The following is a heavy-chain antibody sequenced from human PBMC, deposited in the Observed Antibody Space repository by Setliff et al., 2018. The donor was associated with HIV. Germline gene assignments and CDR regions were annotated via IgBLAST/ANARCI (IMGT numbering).Heavy chain of an antibody. Sequence: PGGSLRLSCAASGFTFSRYGMHWVRQAPGKGLEWVAFISYDGSKKYDADFVKGRFTISRDNSKNTLYLQMNSLRTDDTAVYFCAREWAGYPLNWFDPWGQGTLVTVSS. D-gene: IGHD5-12*01. CDR2: ISYDGSKK. CDR3: AREWAGYPLNWFDP. J-gene: IGHJ5*02. V-gene: IGHV3-30*04. CDR1: GFTFSRYG.